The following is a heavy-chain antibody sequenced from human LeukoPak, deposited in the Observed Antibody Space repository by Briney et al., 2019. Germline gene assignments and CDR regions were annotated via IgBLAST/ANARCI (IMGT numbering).Heavy chain of an antibody. Sequence: ASVKVSCKASGYTFTSYDINWVRQATGQGLEWMGWMNPNSGNTGYAQKFQGRVTITRDTSISTAYTELSSLRSEDTAVYYCARGTGRFLALFDYWGQGTLVTVSS. V-gene: IGHV1-8*03. J-gene: IGHJ4*02. D-gene: IGHD3-3*01. CDR2: MNPNSGNT. CDR1: GYTFTSYD. CDR3: ARGTGRFLALFDY.